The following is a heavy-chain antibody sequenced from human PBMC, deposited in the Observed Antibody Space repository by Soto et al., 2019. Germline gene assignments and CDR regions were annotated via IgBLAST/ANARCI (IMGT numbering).Heavy chain of an antibody. Sequence: KTSETLSLTCAVYGGSFSGYYWSWIRQPPGKGLEWIGEINHSGSTNYNPSLKSRVTISVDTSKNQFSLKLSSVTAADTAVYYCARGGGGSCYGDCMNFDYWGQGTLVTVSS. CDR2: INHSGST. D-gene: IGHD4-17*01. V-gene: IGHV4-34*01. CDR3: ARGGGGSCYGDCMNFDY. CDR1: GGSFSGYY. J-gene: IGHJ4*02.